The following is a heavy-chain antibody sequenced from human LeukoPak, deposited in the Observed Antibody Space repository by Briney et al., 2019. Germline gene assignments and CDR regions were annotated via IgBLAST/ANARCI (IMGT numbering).Heavy chain of an antibody. CDR1: GGSISSYY. V-gene: IGHV4-4*07. Sequence: SETLSLTCTVSGGSISSYYWSWIRQPAGKGLEWIGRIYTSGSTNYNPSLKSRVTMSVDTSKNQFSLRLSSVTAADTAVYYCARSGATVCYFDYWGQGTLVTVSS. CDR3: ARSGATVCYFDY. CDR2: IYTSGST. D-gene: IGHD4-17*01. J-gene: IGHJ4*02.